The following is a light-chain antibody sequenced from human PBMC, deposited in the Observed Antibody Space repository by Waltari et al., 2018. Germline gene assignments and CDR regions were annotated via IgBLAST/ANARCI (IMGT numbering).Light chain of an antibody. CDR2: DVS. V-gene: IGLV2-11*01. CDR1: SSDVGGYNY. J-gene: IGLJ2*01. CDR3: CSYAGSYTSL. Sequence: QSALTQPRSVSGSPGQSVTISCTGTSSDVGGYNYVSWYQQHPGKAPKLMIYDVSKRPSGVPDRFSGSKSGNTASLTISGFQAEDEADYYCCSYAGSYTSLFGGGTKLTVL.